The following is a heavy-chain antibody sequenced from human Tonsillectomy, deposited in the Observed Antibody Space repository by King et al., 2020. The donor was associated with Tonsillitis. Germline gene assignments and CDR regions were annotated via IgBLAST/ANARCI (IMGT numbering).Heavy chain of an antibody. J-gene: IGHJ3*02. D-gene: IGHD6-13*01. CDR2: ISSNSRDR. CDR1: RFTCSNYD. Sequence: VQLVESGGDLVKPGGSLIRSCSTSRFTCSNYDMNWVRLAPGKGLDWVSAISSNSRDRYYGDSVKGRFTISRDNAKNSLYLQMNSLRAEDTAVYYCAKDKGAGLYDNSRGAFDIWGQGTMVTVSS. CDR3: AKDKGAGLYDNSRGAFDI. V-gene: IGHV3-21*01.